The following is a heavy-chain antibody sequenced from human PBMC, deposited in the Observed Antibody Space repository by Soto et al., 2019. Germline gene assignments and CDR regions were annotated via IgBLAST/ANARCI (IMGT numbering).Heavy chain of an antibody. Sequence: EVQLVESGGVSVQPGGSLRLSCAASGFSLSNYWMHWVRQAPGKGLVWVSRINIDGSTTTYADSVKGRFTISRDNAKNTLYLQMNILRDEDTAVYYCVRIRRGDGYTFVYWGQGTLVTVSS. CDR2: INIDGSTT. CDR1: GFSLSNYW. V-gene: IGHV3-74*01. J-gene: IGHJ4*02. D-gene: IGHD5-12*01. CDR3: VRIRRGDGYTFVY.